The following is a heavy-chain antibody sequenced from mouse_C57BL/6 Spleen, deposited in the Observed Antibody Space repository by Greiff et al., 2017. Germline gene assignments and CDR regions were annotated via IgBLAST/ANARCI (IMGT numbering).Heavy chain of an antibody. D-gene: IGHD1-1*01. CDR2: INPNYGTT. Sequence: EVKLQQSGPELVKPGASVKISCKASGYSFTDYNMNWVKQSNGKSLEWIGVINPNYGTTSYNQKFKGKATLTVDQSSSTAYMQLNSLTSEDSSVYYCARGAYGSIPYAMDYWGQGTSVTVSS. J-gene: IGHJ4*01. V-gene: IGHV1-39*01. CDR1: GYSFTDYN. CDR3: ARGAYGSIPYAMDY.